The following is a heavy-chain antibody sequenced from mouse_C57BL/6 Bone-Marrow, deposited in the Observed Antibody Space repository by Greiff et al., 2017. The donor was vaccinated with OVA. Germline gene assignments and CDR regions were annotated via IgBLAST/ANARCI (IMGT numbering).Heavy chain of an antibody. V-gene: IGHV1-52*01. D-gene: IGHD4-1*01. CDR2: IDPSDSET. Sequence: VQLQQSGAELVRPGSSVKLSCKASGYTFTSYWMHWVKQRPIQGLEWIGNIDPSDSETHYNQKFKDKATLTVDKSSSTAYMQLSSLTSEDSAVYYCAREGDDWDWYFDVWGTGTTVTVSS. CDR1: GYTFTSYW. J-gene: IGHJ1*03. CDR3: AREGDDWDWYFDV.